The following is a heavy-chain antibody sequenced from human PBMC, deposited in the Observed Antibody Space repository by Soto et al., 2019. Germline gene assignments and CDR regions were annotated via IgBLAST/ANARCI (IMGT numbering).Heavy chain of an antibody. D-gene: IGHD3-16*01. Sequence: QVQLVQSGAEVKKPGASVKVSCKASGYTFTDNQIHWLRRAPGQRLEWMGRIDPKSGDTNFAPTYQGRVTMTRDTSTNTVYMELTRLTSADTAIYFCARRHLRDYTRWNFDPWGQGTLVTVSS. CDR3: ARRHLRDYTRWNFDP. V-gene: IGHV1-2*02. J-gene: IGHJ5*02. CDR2: IDPKSGDT. CDR1: GYTFTDNQ.